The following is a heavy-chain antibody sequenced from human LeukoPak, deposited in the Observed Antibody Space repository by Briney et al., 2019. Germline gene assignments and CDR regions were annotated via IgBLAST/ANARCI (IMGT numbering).Heavy chain of an antibody. D-gene: IGHD1-20*01. CDR1: DESFSGYY. V-gene: IGHV4-34*01. J-gene: IGHJ3*02. CDR2: INHSGST. CDR3: ARDGGNWNPDAFDI. Sequence: SETLSITCADYDESFSGYYWSWIRQPPGKGLEWIGEINHSGSTYYNPSLKSRVTISVDTSKNQFSLKLSSVTAADTAVYYCARDGGNWNPDAFDIWGQGTMVTVSS.